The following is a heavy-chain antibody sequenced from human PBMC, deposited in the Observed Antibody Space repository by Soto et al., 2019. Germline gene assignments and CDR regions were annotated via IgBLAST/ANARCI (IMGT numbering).Heavy chain of an antibody. CDR1: GGAIIGYY. V-gene: IGHV4-4*07. J-gene: IGHJ5*02. CDR2: IYSSGGT. Sequence: SETLSLTCTFSGGAIIGYYWTWIRQSAGKGLEWIGRIYSSGGTKYNPSLKSRVTMSLDTSKNQFSLRLGSVTAADTAVYYCARGQRFSDSFDPWGQGTLVTVSS. D-gene: IGHD3-3*01. CDR3: ARGQRFSDSFDP.